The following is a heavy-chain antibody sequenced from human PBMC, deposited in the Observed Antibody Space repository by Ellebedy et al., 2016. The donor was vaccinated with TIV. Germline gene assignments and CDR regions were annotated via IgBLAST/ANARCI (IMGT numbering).Heavy chain of an antibody. J-gene: IGHJ4*02. D-gene: IGHD2-8*01. V-gene: IGHV3-7*03. CDR2: IKQDGSEK. Sequence: PGGSLRLSCAASGFTFNNYWMTWVRQAPGKGPECVANIKQDGSEKYYVDSVKGRFTISRDNAKNSLYLQMNSLRAEDTAVYFCARSRGVSYWGQGTLVTVSS. CDR1: GFTFNNYW. CDR3: ARSRGVSY.